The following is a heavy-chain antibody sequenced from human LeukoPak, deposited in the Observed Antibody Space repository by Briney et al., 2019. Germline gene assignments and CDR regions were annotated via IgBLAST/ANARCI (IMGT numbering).Heavy chain of an antibody. CDR1: GGSISSSSYY. D-gene: IGHD3-3*01. J-gene: IGHJ5*02. Sequence: SETLSLTCTVSGGSISSSSYYWGRIRQPPGKGLEWIGSIYYSGSTYYNPSLKSRVTISVDTSKNQFSLKLSSVTAADTAVYYCARRPSGYALSWLDPWGQGTLVTVSS. V-gene: IGHV4-39*01. CDR3: ARRPSGYALSWLDP. CDR2: IYYSGST.